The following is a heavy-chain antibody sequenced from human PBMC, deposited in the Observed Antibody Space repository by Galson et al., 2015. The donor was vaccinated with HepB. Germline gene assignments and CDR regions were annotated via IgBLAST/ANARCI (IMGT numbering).Heavy chain of an antibody. D-gene: IGHD1-7*01. CDR1: GYTFTSYA. J-gene: IGHJ4*02. CDR3: ARGPALELFDY. V-gene: IGHV1-3*01. CDR2: INAGNGNT. Sequence: SVKVSCKASGYTFTSYAMHWVRQAPGQRLEWVGWINAGNGNTKYSQKFQGRVTITRDTSASTAYMELSSLRSEDTAVYYCARGPALELFDYWGQGTLVTVSS.